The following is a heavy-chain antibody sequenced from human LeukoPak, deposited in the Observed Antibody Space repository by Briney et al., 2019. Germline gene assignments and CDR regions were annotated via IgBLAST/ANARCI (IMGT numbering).Heavy chain of an antibody. CDR1: GFTFSSYA. V-gene: IGHV3-23*01. CDR2: ISGSGGST. J-gene: IGHJ4*02. Sequence: GGSLRLSCAASGFTFSSYAMSWVRQAPGEGLEWVSAISGSGGSTYYADSVKGRFTISRDNSKNTLYLQMNSLRAEDTAVYYCAKGHGYSYGYFDYWGQGTLVTVSS. CDR3: AKGHGYSYGYFDY. D-gene: IGHD5-18*01.